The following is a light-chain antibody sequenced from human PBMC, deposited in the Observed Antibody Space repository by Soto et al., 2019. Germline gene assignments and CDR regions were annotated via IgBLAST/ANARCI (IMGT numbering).Light chain of an antibody. CDR1: SSDVGGYNY. Sequence: QSALTQPPSASGSPGQSVTISCTGTSSDVGGYNYVSWYQQHPGKAPKLMIYEVSERPSGVPDRFSGSKSGNTASLTISGLQAEDEADYYCCSYAGSSTFPYVFGTGTKLTVL. J-gene: IGLJ1*01. CDR2: EVS. V-gene: IGLV2-8*01. CDR3: CSYAGSSTFPYV.